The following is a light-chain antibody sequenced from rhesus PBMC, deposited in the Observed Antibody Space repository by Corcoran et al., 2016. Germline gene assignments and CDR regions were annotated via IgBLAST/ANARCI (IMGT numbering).Light chain of an antibody. J-gene: IGKJ2*01. CDR2: KAS. CDR3: LQYSSSPYS. V-gene: IGKV1-22*01. Sequence: DIQMTQSPSSLSASVGDKVTITCRASQGISSWLAWYQQKQGKDPKLLIYKASSLQSGVPSRFSGTGSGTDFTLTISNLQTEDFATYYCLQYSSSPYSFGQETKVEIK. CDR1: QGISSW.